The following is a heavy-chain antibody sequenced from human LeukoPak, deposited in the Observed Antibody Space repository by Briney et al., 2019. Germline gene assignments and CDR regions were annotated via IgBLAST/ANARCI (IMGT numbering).Heavy chain of an antibody. Sequence: GASVKVSCKASGYTFPGYYMHWVRQAPGQGLEWLGWINPNSGGTNYAQKFQGRVTMTRDTSISTAYMELSRLRSDDTPVYFCARDQNYYDSTGPGGYWGQGTLVTVSS. CDR2: INPNSGGT. V-gene: IGHV1-2*02. CDR1: GYTFPGYY. D-gene: IGHD3-22*01. CDR3: ARDQNYYDSTGPGGY. J-gene: IGHJ4*02.